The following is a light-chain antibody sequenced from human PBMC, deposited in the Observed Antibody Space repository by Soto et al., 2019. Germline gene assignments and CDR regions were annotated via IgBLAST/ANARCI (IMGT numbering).Light chain of an antibody. CDR3: QQYDNLPGYT. Sequence: DIQMTQSPSSLSASVGDRVTITCQASQDISNNLNWYQQKPGKAPKLLIYDASNLETGVPSRYSGGGSGTDFIFTISSLQPEDIATYYCQQYDNLPGYTFGQGTKLEIK. V-gene: IGKV1-33*01. CDR2: DAS. J-gene: IGKJ2*01. CDR1: QDISNN.